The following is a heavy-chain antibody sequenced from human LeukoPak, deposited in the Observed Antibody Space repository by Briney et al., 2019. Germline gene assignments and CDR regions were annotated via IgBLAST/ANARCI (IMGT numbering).Heavy chain of an antibody. CDR2: ISYDGSNK. V-gene: IGHV3-30*04. Sequence: PGGSLRLSCAASGFSFSSYSMHWVRQAPGKGLEWVAVISYDGSNKYYADSVKGRFTTSRDNSKNTLYLQMNSLRGEDTAVYYCAREDGYSSPFDYWGQGTLVTVSS. J-gene: IGHJ4*02. CDR1: GFSFSSYS. CDR3: AREDGYSSPFDY. D-gene: IGHD5-18*01.